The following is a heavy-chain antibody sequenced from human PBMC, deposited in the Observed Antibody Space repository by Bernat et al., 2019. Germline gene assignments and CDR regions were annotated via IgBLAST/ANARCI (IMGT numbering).Heavy chain of an antibody. CDR2: IKQDGSEK. J-gene: IGHJ4*02. CDR3: AGYGSLYYFDY. D-gene: IGHD5-12*01. V-gene: IGHV3-7*02. Sequence: EVQLVESGGGLVQPGGSLRLSCAASGFTFSSYWMSWVRQAPGKGLEWVANIKQDGSEKYYVDSVKGRFTISRDNAKNSLYLQMNSLRAEDTAVYYCAGYGSLYYFDYWGQGTLVTVSS. CDR1: GFTFSSYW.